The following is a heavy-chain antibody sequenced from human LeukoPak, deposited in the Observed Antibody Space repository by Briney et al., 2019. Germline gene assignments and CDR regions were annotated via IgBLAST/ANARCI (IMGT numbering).Heavy chain of an antibody. J-gene: IGHJ4*02. Sequence: GRSLRLSCAASGFTFNNYGMYWVRQAPGKGLEWVAFIWYDGSDKYYADSVKGRFIVSRDDSKNTLYLQMYSLTAEDTAVYHCARDVSSAFDSWGQGTLVTVSS. D-gene: IGHD3-22*01. CDR3: ARDVSSAFDS. V-gene: IGHV3-33*01. CDR1: GFTFNNYG. CDR2: IWYDGSDK.